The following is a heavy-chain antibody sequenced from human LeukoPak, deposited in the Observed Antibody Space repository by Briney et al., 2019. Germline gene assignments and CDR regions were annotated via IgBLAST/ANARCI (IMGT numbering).Heavy chain of an antibody. CDR1: GGSISSYY. Sequence: SETLSLTCTVSGGSISSYYWSWIRQPPGKGLEWIGYIYYSGSTNYNPSLKSRVTISVDTSKNQFSLKLSSVTAADTAVYYCAGTNYYDSSGYYGPNYYYYMDVWGKGTTVTVSS. V-gene: IGHV4-59*01. CDR3: AGTNYYDSSGYYGPNYYYYMDV. J-gene: IGHJ6*03. D-gene: IGHD3-22*01. CDR2: IYYSGST.